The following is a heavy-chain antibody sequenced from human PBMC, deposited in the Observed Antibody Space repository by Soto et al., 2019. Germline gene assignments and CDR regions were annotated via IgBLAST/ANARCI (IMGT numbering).Heavy chain of an antibody. Sequence: QVQLQESGPGLVKPSQTLSLTCTVSGGSISSGGYYWNWIRQHPGKGLEWIGYIYYSGSTYYNPSLMSRVTISVDTSKNQFSLKLSSVTAADTAVYYCAREGAAGKYFQHCGQGTLVTVSS. CDR3: AREGAAGKYFQH. J-gene: IGHJ1*01. V-gene: IGHV4-31*03. CDR2: IYYSGST. CDR1: GGSISSGGYY.